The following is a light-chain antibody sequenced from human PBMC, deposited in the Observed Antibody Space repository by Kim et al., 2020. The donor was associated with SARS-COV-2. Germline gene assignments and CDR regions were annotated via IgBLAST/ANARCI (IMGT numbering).Light chain of an antibody. CDR1: SGYSNNK. CDR2: VGTGAIVG. Sequence: TCTLSSGYSNNKVDWYQQRPGKGPRFVMRVGTGAIVGSRGDGIPDRFSVLGSGRNRYLTIKNIQEEDESDYHCGADHGSGGNFVVVFGGGTQLTVL. CDR3: GADHGSGGNFVVV. J-gene: IGLJ3*02. V-gene: IGLV9-49*02.